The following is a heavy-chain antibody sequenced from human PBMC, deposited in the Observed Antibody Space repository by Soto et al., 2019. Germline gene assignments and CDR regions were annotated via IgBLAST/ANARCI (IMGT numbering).Heavy chain of an antibody. CDR3: AKGGRQWLVTSDFNY. CDR2: ISGGGGGT. V-gene: IGHV3-23*01. J-gene: IGHJ4*02. CDR1: GFSFSNYA. D-gene: IGHD6-19*01. Sequence: PGGSLRLSCAASGFSFSNYAMNWVRQAPGKGLEWVSGISGGGGGTYYADSVKGRFIISRDSSKNTVSLEMTSLRAEDTAVYYCAKGGRQWLVTSDFNYWGQGALVTVSS.